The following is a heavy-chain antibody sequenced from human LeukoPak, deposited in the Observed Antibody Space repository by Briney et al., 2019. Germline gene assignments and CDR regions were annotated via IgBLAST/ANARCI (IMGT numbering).Heavy chain of an antibody. CDR3: APGSYQQVWFDP. CDR2: IYYSGST. V-gene: IGHV4-39*01. D-gene: IGHD3-10*01. J-gene: IGHJ5*02. CDR1: GGSISSSSYY. Sequence: SETLSLTCTVSGGSISSSSYYWGWIRQPPGKGLEWIVSIYYSGSTYYHPSLKSRVTISVDTSKNQFSLKLSSVTAADTAVYYCAPGSYQQVWFDPWGQGTLVTVSS.